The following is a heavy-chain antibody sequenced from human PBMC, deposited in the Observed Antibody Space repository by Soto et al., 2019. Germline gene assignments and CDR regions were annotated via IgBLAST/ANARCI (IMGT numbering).Heavy chain of an antibody. Sequence: EVQLVESGRGLVQPGRSLRLSCVASGFTADDYAMHWVRQAPGKGLEWVSGISSNSDTIDYADSVKGRFTISRDNAKNSLFLQMNSLRPEDTALYYCVKDMKWGGMTTIHYFDSWGQGTLVTVSS. J-gene: IGHJ4*02. D-gene: IGHD4-17*01. CDR1: GFTADDYA. CDR2: ISSNSDTI. V-gene: IGHV3-9*02. CDR3: VKDMKWGGMTTIHYFDS.